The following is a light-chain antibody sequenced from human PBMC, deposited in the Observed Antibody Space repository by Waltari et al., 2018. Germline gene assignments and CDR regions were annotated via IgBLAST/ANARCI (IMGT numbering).Light chain of an antibody. V-gene: IGKV3-11*01. CDR2: DAS. Sequence: ESVLTQSAATLSLSPGERASLSCRASQRLGNFLAWYQQKPGQAPRLLVYDASKSATGVPVRFSGRGSGTDFSLTISNLEPEDFAVYVCQQYSNWPPTFGGGTTVEIK. CDR1: QRLGNF. J-gene: IGKJ4*01. CDR3: QQYSNWPPT.